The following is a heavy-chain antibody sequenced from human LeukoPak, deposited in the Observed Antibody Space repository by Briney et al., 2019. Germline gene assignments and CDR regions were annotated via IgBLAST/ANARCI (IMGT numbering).Heavy chain of an antibody. V-gene: IGHV4-39*01. Sequence: SETLSLTCTVSGGSISSYYWGWIRQPPGKGLEWIGSIYYSGSTYYNPSLKSRVTISVDTSKNQFSLKLSSVTAADTAVYYCASVPDYYGSGTFDYWGQGTLVTVSS. D-gene: IGHD3-10*01. CDR2: IYYSGST. CDR3: ASVPDYYGSGTFDY. CDR1: GGSISSYY. J-gene: IGHJ4*02.